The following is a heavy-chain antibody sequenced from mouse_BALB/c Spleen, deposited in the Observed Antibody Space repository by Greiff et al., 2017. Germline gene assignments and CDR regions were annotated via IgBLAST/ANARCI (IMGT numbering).Heavy chain of an antibody. Sequence: EVQVVESGGGLVKPGGSLKLSCAASGFTFSSYAMSWVRQTPEKRLEWVASISSGGSTYYPDSVKGRFTISRDNARNILYLQMSSLRSEDTAMYYCARLFYYGSSYWYFDVWGAGTTVTVSS. D-gene: IGHD1-1*01. CDR3: ARLFYYGSSYWYFDV. CDR2: ISSGGST. V-gene: IGHV5-6-5*01. J-gene: IGHJ1*01. CDR1: GFTFSSYA.